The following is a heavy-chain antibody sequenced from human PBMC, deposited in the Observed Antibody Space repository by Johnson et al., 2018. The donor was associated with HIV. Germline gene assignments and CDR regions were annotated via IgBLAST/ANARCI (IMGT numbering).Heavy chain of an antibody. Sequence: QVQLLESGGGVVQPGRSLRLSCAASGFTFSSYAMHWVRQAPGKGLEWVAVISYDGSNKYYADSVKGRFTISRDNSKKPLYLQMNSLRAEEPDVYYCVRDRQGGYSYGTVDAFDIWGQGTMVIVSS. D-gene: IGHD5-18*01. J-gene: IGHJ3*02. CDR1: GFTFSSYA. V-gene: IGHV3-30*04. CDR2: ISYDGSNK. CDR3: VRDRQGGYSYGTVDAFDI.